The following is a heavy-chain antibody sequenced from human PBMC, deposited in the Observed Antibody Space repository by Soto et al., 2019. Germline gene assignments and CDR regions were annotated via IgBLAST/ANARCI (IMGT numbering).Heavy chain of an antibody. D-gene: IGHD3-10*01. CDR2: IYYSGST. J-gene: IGHJ5*02. CDR3: ARGTHYYGSGSPPTCWLDP. CDR1: GGSISSGGYY. Sequence: SETLSLTCTVSGGSISSGGYYWSWIRQHPGKGLEWIGYIYYSGSTYYNPSLKSRVTISVDTSKNQFSLKLSSVTAADTAVYYCARGTHYYGSGSPPTCWLDPWGQGTLVTISS. V-gene: IGHV4-31*03.